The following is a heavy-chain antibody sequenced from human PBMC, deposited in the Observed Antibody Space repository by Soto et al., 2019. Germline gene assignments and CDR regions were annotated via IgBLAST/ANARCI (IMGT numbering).Heavy chain of an antibody. D-gene: IGHD3-16*01. J-gene: IGHJ6*02. Sequence: AGGSLRLSCAASGFTVSSNYMSWVRQAPGKGLEWVSLIYSGGSTYYADSVKGRFTISRDNAKNTVYLQMNSLRAEDTAVFYCARGIKNYYGTDVWGQGTTVTVSS. V-gene: IGHV3-53*01. CDR1: GFTVSSNY. CDR3: ARGIKNYYGTDV. CDR2: IYSGGST.